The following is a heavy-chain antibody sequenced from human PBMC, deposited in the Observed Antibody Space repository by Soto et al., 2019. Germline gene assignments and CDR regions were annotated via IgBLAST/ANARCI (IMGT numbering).Heavy chain of an antibody. Sequence: ASVKVSCKASGGTFSSYAISWVRQAPGQGLEWMGGIIPIFGTANYAQKFQGRVTITADESTSTAYMELSSLRSEDTAVYYCATPHYYDILTGYSPAYYYGMAVWGQGTTVTVSS. V-gene: IGHV1-69*13. D-gene: IGHD3-9*01. CDR3: ATPHYYDILTGYSPAYYYGMAV. CDR1: GGTFSSYA. J-gene: IGHJ6*02. CDR2: IIPIFGTA.